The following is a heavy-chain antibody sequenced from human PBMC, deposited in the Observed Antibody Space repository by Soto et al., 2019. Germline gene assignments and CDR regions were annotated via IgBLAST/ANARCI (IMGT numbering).Heavy chain of an antibody. Sequence: SLRLSCASSGFTFDDYAMHWVRQAPGKGLEWVSGISWNSGSIGYADSVKGRFTISRDNAKNSLYLQMNSLRAEDTALYYCAQSRSGWYEGWGQGTLVTVSS. CDR1: GFTFDDYA. J-gene: IGHJ4*02. CDR2: ISWNSGSI. V-gene: IGHV3-9*01. D-gene: IGHD6-19*01. CDR3: AQSRSGWYEG.